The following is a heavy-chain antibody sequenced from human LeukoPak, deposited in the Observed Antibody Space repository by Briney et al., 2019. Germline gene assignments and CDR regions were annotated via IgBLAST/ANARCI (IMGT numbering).Heavy chain of an antibody. V-gene: IGHV4-39*01. CDR2: IYYSGST. CDR1: GGSISSSSYY. D-gene: IGHD3-22*01. CDR3: ARVTAYDGSGYYKYYFDY. J-gene: IGHJ4*02. Sequence: PSETLSLTCTVSGGSISSSSYYWGWIRQPPGKGLEWIGSIYYSGSTYYNPSLESRVTISVDTSKNRFSLKLSSVTAADTAVYYCARVTAYDGSGYYKYYFDYWGQGTLVTVSS.